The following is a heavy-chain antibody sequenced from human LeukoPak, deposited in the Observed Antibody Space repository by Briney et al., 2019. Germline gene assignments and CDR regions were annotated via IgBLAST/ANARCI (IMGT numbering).Heavy chain of an antibody. CDR3: AKEYTPSSPLGELDS. V-gene: IGHV3-30*02. D-gene: IGHD6-6*01. Sequence: GGSLRLPCAASGFTFDDYGMSWVRQAPGKGLEWVAVIRHDEANSFYADSVQGRFTISRDTSKKLLYLQMNSLRVEDTAVYYCAKEYTPSSPLGELDSWGQGTLVTVSS. CDR2: IRHDEANS. J-gene: IGHJ4*02. CDR1: GFTFDDYG.